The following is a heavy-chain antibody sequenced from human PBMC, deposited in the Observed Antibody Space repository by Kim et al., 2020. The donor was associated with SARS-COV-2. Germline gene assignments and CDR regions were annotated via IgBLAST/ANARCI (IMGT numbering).Heavy chain of an antibody. D-gene: IGHD3-16*02. CDR3: ARQPRMITFGGVILDAFDI. CDR2: IYPGDSDT. J-gene: IGHJ3*02. CDR1: GYSFTSYW. Sequence: GESLKISCKGSGYSFTSYWIGWVRQMPGKGLEWMGIIYPGDSDTRYSPSFQGQVTISADKSISTAYLQWSSLKASDTAMYYCARQPRMITFGGVILDAFDIWGQGTMVTVSS. V-gene: IGHV5-51*01.